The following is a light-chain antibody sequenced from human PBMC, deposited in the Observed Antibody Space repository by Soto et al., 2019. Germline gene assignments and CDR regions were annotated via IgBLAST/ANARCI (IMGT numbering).Light chain of an antibody. Sequence: DIVMTQSPDSLAVSLGERATINCKSNQSVLYSSNNKNYLAWYQQKPGQPPKLLIYWASTRESGVPDRFSGSGSGTDFTLTISSLHAEDVAVYYCQQYYSTWTFGQGTKVEIK. CDR2: WAS. CDR1: QSVLYSSNNKNY. J-gene: IGKJ1*01. V-gene: IGKV4-1*01. CDR3: QQYYSTWT.